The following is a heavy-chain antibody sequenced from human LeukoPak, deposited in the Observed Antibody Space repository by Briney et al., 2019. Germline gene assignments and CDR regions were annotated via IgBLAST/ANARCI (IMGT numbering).Heavy chain of an antibody. CDR2: IYSGGST. CDR1: GFTVSSNY. CDR3: ARESWSDSVAFDI. Sequence: GGSLRLSCAASGFTVSSNYMSWVRQAPGKGLEWVSVIYSGGSTYYADSVKGRFTISRDSSKRTLYLQMNSLRAEDTAMYYCARESWSDSVAFDIWGLGTMVIVSS. V-gene: IGHV3-53*05. J-gene: IGHJ3*02. D-gene: IGHD3-3*01.